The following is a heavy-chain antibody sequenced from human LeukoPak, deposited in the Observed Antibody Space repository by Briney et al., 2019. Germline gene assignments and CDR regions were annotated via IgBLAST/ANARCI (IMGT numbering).Heavy chain of an antibody. V-gene: IGHV1-18*01. Sequence: ASVKVSCKTSDYSFSSYGFTWVRQAPGQGLEWMGWISAFTGNTNYAQKLQGRVTMTTDTSTSTAYMELRSLRPDDTAVYYCARLGITMVREDYGMDVWGQGTTVTVSS. CDR3: ARLGITMVREDYGMDV. D-gene: IGHD3-10*01. CDR2: ISAFTGNT. CDR1: DYSFSSYG. J-gene: IGHJ6*02.